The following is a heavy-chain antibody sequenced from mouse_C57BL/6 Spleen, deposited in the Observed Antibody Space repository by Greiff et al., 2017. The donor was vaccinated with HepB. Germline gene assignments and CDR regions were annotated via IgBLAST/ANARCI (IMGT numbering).Heavy chain of an antibody. V-gene: IGHV1-4*01. CDR2: INPSSGYT. CDR3: ARWDYYGSSSLAWFAY. D-gene: IGHD1-1*01. CDR1: GYTFTSYT. J-gene: IGHJ3*01. Sequence: VQLQQSGAELARPGASVKMSCKASGYTFTSYTMHWVKQRPGQGLEWIGYINPSSGYTKYNQKFKDKATLTADKSSSTAYMQLSSLTSEDSAVYYCARWDYYGSSSLAWFAYWGQGTLVTVSA.